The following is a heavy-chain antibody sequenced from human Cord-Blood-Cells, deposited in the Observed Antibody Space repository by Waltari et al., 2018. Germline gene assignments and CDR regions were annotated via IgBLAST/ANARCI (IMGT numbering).Heavy chain of an antibody. J-gene: IGHJ4*02. V-gene: IGHV4-34*01. CDR2: INHSGST. Sequence: QVQLQQWGAGLLKPSETLSLPCAVYGGSFSGYDWTWTRQPPGKGLEWIGEINHSGSTNYNPSLKSRVTISVDTSKNQFSLKLSSVTTADTAVYYCATFQYSSSWYYFDYWGQGTLVTVSS. CDR3: ATFQYSSSWYYFDY. D-gene: IGHD6-13*01. CDR1: GGSFSGYD.